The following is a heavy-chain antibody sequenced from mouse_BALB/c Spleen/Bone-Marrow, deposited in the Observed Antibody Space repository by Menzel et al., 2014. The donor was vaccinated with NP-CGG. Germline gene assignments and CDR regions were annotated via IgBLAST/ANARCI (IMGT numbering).Heavy chain of an antibody. CDR3: ARGGTTATWYSDV. CDR1: GFNIKDTY. J-gene: IGHJ1*01. CDR2: IDPANGNT. V-gene: IGHV14-3*02. D-gene: IGHD1-2*01. Sequence: VQLKDSGAELVKPGASVKLSCTASGFNIKDTYMHWVKQRPEQGLEWIGRIDPANGNTKYDPKFQGKATITADTSSNTAYLQLSSLTSEDTAVYYCARGGTTATWYSDVWGAGTTVTVSS.